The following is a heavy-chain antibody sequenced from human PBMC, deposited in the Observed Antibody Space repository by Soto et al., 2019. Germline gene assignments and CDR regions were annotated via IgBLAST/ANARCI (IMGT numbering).Heavy chain of an antibody. CDR3: ARGRGSYYDFWSGYRPWDYYYMDV. Sequence: ASVXVSCKASGYTFTSYAMHWVRQAPGQRLEWMGWINAGNGNTKYSQKFQGRVTITRDTSASTAYMELSSLRSEDTAVYYCARGRGSYYDFWSGYRPWDYYYMDVWGKGTTVTVSS. CDR1: GYTFTSYA. D-gene: IGHD3-3*01. CDR2: INAGNGNT. V-gene: IGHV1-3*01. J-gene: IGHJ6*03.